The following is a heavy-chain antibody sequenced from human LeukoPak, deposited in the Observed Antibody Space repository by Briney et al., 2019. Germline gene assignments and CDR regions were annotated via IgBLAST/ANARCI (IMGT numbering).Heavy chain of an antibody. Sequence: ASVKVSCKASGYTFTGYYIHWVRQAPGQGLEWMGWMNPNSGDTSYAREFQDRVTMTRDTSLSTAYMELSRLRSDDTAVYARRPMNCIITNCYVDYWGQGTLVTVSS. J-gene: IGHJ4*02. CDR3: RPMNCIITNCYVDY. CDR1: GYTFTGYY. V-gene: IGHV1-2*02. D-gene: IGHD2-2*01. CDR2: MNPNSGDT.